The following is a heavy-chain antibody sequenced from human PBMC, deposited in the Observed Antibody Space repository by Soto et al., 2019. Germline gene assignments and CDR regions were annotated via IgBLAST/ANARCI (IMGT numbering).Heavy chain of an antibody. J-gene: IGHJ4*02. D-gene: IGHD3-22*01. V-gene: IGHV4-34*01. Sequence: LSLTCAIYGGSFSGYYWSWIRQPPGKGLEWIGEINHSGSTNYNPSLKSRVTISVDTSKNQFSLKLSSVTAADTAVYYCARGGSRYDSSGHKFDYWGQGTLVTVSS. CDR1: GGSFSGYY. CDR2: INHSGST. CDR3: ARGGSRYDSSGHKFDY.